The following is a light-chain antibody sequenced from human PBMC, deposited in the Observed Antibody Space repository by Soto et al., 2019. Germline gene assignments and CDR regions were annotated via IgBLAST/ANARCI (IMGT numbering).Light chain of an antibody. V-gene: IGLV2-14*03. CDR3: SSYRTGSVI. Sequence: QSALTQPASVSGSPGQSITISCTGTSRDVGGYNYISWYQQHPGKTPRLIIYNFNNRPSGVSNRFSGSKSGNTASLTISGLQAEDKADYYCSSYRTGSVIFGGGTKLTVL. CDR2: NFN. J-gene: IGLJ2*01. CDR1: SRDVGGYNY.